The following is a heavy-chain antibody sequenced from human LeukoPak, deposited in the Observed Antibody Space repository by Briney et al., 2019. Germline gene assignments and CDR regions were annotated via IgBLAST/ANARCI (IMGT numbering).Heavy chain of an antibody. V-gene: IGHV4-59*12. CDR3: ARDRYVYCGGDCLDAFDI. Sequence: SETLSLTCTVSGDSMSDYFWTWIRQPPGKGLEWIGYAADSGSTNYNPSLKSRVTISVDSSTNHFSLRLTSVTAADTAVYYCARDRYVYCGGDCLDAFDIWGQGTMVTVSS. CDR1: GDSMSDYF. J-gene: IGHJ3*02. D-gene: IGHD2-21*02. CDR2: AADSGST.